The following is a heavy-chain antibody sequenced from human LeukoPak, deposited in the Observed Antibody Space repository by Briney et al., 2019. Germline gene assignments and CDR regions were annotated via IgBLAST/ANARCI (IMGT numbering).Heavy chain of an antibody. J-gene: IGHJ4*02. CDR3: AITYYYDSSGYYSLGY. CDR2: IIPIFGTA. D-gene: IGHD3-22*01. Sequence: GASVKVSCKASGYTFTSYGISWVRQAPGQGLEWMGGIIPIFGTANYAQKFQGRVTITADESTSTAYMELSSLRSEDTAVYYCAITYYYDSSGYYSLGYWGQGTLVTVSS. V-gene: IGHV1-69*13. CDR1: GYTFTSYG.